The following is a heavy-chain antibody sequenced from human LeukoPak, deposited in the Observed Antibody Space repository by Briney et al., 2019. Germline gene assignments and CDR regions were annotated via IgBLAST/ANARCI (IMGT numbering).Heavy chain of an antibody. D-gene: IGHD2-15*01. Sequence: ASVKVSCKASGYSFTSHYMHWVRQAPGQGLEWMGWINPNSGGTNYAQKFQGRVTMTRDTSISTAYMELSRLRSDDTAVYYCARGLYCSGGSCKMGWFDPWGQGTLVTVSS. J-gene: IGHJ5*02. CDR2: INPNSGGT. CDR3: ARGLYCSGGSCKMGWFDP. V-gene: IGHV1-2*02. CDR1: GYSFTSHY.